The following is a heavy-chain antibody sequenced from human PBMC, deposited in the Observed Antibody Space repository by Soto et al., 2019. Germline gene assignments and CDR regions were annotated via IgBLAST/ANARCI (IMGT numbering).Heavy chain of an antibody. J-gene: IGHJ6*03. CDR3: ARVGGSSLTYYYYYMDV. Sequence: ETLSLTCAVSSGSISSSNWWSWVRQPPGKGLEWIGEIYHSGSTNYNPSLKSRVTISVDKSKNQFSLKLSSVTAADTAVYYCARVGGSSLTYYYYYMDVWGKGTTVTVSS. V-gene: IGHV4-4*02. D-gene: IGHD6-6*01. CDR1: SGSISSSNW. CDR2: IYHSGST.